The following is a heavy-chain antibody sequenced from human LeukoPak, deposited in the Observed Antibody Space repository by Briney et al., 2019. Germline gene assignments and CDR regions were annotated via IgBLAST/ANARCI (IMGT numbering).Heavy chain of an antibody. D-gene: IGHD6-25*01. CDR1: GFTFGDSP. J-gene: IGHJ4*02. Sequence: GGSLRLSCAASGFTFGDSPMTWVRQAPGKGLEWVGYIRTNTYGGTTEHAASVKGRFTISRDDSNSIAYLQMNSLKTEDTAVYYCTRAGRISGDYFDYWGQGTLVTVSS. CDR2: IRTNTYGGTT. CDR3: TRAGRISGDYFDY. V-gene: IGHV3-49*04.